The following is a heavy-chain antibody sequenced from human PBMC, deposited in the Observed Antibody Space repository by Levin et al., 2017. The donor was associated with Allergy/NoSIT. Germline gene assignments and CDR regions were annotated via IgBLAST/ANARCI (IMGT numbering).Heavy chain of an antibody. CDR1: GFTFDDYA. CDR3: ARDNIGLPDAFDI. Sequence: PGGSLRLFCAAYGFTFDDYAMHWVRQAPGKGLEWVSGISWNSGSIGYADSVKGRFTISRDNAKNSLYLQMNSLRTEDTALYYCARDNIGLPDAFDIWGQGTMVIVSS. V-gene: IGHV3-9*01. D-gene: IGHD3-10*01. J-gene: IGHJ3*02. CDR2: ISWNSGSI.